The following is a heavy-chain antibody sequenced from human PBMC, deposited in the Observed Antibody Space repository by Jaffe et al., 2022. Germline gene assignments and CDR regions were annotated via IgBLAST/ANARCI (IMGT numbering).Heavy chain of an antibody. Sequence: QVQLQQWGAGLLKPSETLSLTCAVYGGSFSGYYWSWIRQPPGKGLEWIGEINHSGSTNYNPSLKSRVTISVDTSKNQFSLKLSSVTAADTAVYYCARGRVVVVPAAIRSYYYYYMDVWGKGTTVTVSS. CDR1: GGSFSGYY. J-gene: IGHJ6*03. CDR3: ARGRVVVVPAAIRSYYYYYMDV. CDR2: INHSGST. D-gene: IGHD2-2*01. V-gene: IGHV4-34*01.